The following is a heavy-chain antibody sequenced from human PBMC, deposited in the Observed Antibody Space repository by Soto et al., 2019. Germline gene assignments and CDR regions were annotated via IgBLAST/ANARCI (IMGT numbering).Heavy chain of an antibody. Sequence: QVQLQESGPGLVKPSGTLSLTCAVSSGSISSSRWWSWVRQPPGKGLEWIGEIYHSGSTNYNPSLQSRVTISVDKSKNQFSLKLSSVTAADTAVYYCATYYDILTGYTFDYWGQGTLVTVSS. D-gene: IGHD3-9*01. CDR2: IYHSGST. CDR3: ATYYDILTGYTFDY. V-gene: IGHV4-4*02. CDR1: SGSISSSRW. J-gene: IGHJ4*02.